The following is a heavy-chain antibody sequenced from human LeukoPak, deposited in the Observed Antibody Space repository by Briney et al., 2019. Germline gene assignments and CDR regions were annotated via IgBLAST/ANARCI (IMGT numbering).Heavy chain of an antibody. J-gene: IGHJ5*02. CDR2: ISAYNGDT. V-gene: IGHV1-18*01. CDR3: ARLGVIPAPDR. CDR1: GYTFTSFG. D-gene: IGHD2-2*01. Sequence: ASVKVSCKTSGYTFTSFGVTWVRQAPGQGLEWMGWISAYNGDTGSAEKFQDRVTLTTDTSTSTAYLELTTLTSDDTAVYYCARLGVIPAPDRWGQGTLVTVSS.